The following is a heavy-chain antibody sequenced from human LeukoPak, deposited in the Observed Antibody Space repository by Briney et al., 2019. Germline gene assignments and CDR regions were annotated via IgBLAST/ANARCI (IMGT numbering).Heavy chain of an antibody. D-gene: IGHD5-18*01. Sequence: GGSLRLSCAASGFTFSNYAMNWVRQAPGKGLEWVSLIYSGGSTYYAASVKGRFTISRDNSKNTLYLQMNSLRPEDTAVYYCAKGYNYAYEYWGQGTLVTVSS. V-gene: IGHV3-23*03. CDR2: IYSGGST. CDR1: GFTFSNYA. CDR3: AKGYNYAYEY. J-gene: IGHJ4*02.